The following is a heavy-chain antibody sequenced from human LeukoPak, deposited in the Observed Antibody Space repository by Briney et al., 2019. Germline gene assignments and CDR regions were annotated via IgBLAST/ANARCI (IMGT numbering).Heavy chain of an antibody. J-gene: IGHJ6*02. CDR3: ARGDGSGSYHYYYYYGMDV. Sequence: GASVKVSCKASGYTFTSYYMHWVRQAPGQGLEWMGIINPSGGSTSYAQKFQGSVTMTRDTSTSTVYMELSSLRSEDTAVYYCARGDGSGSYHYYYYYGMDVWGQGTTVTVSS. V-gene: IGHV1-46*01. CDR1: GYTFTSYY. CDR2: INPSGGST. D-gene: IGHD3-10*01.